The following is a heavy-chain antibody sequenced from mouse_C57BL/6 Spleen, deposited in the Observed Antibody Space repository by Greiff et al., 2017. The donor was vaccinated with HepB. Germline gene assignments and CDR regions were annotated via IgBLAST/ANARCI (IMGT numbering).Heavy chain of an antibody. J-gene: IGHJ4*01. CDR1: GYAFSSYW. CDR3: ARGPPTVVATDYAMDY. V-gene: IGHV1-80*01. Sequence: QVQLKQSGAELVKPGASVKISCKASGYAFSSYWMNWVKQRPGKGLEWIGQIYPGDGDTNYNGKFKGKATLTADKSSSTAYMQLSSLTSEDSAVYFCARGPPTVVATDYAMDYWGQGTSVTVSS. D-gene: IGHD1-1*01. CDR2: IYPGDGDT.